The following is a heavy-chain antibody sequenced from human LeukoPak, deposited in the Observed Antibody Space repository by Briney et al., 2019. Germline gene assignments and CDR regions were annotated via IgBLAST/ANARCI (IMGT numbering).Heavy chain of an antibody. V-gene: IGHV3-23*01. CDR2: ISGSGGST. Sequence: PGGSLRLSCAASGFTFSSYAMSWVRQAPGKGLEWVSAISGSGGSTYYADSLKGRFTISRDNSKNTLYLQMNSLRAEDTAVYYCAKVNGRVVAATGRYFDYWGQGTLVTVSS. D-gene: IGHD2-15*01. CDR3: AKVNGRVVAATGRYFDY. CDR1: GFTFSSYA. J-gene: IGHJ4*02.